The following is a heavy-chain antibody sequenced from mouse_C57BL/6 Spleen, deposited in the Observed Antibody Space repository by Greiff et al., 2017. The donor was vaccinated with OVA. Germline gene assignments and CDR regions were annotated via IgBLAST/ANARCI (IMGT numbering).Heavy chain of an antibody. CDR3: ARSRGGYDRAFAY. V-gene: IGHV1-69*01. J-gene: IGHJ3*01. CDR2: IDPSDSYT. Sequence: QVQLQQPGAELVMPGASVKLSCKASGYTFTSYWMHWVKQRPGQGLEWIGEIDPSDSYTNYNQKFKGKSTLTVDKSSSTAYMQLSSLTSEDSAVYYCARSRGGYDRAFAYWGQGTLVTVSA. CDR1: GYTFTSYW. D-gene: IGHD2-2*01.